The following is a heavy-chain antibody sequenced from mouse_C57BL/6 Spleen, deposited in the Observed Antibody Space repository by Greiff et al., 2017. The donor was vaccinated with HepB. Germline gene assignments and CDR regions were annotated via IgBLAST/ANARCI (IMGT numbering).Heavy chain of an antibody. CDR1: GYTFTSYG. CDR3: ARDDYDAFAY. J-gene: IGHJ3*01. D-gene: IGHD2-4*01. V-gene: IGHV1-81*01. Sequence: VQLQQSGAELARPGASVKLSCKASGYTFTSYGISWVKQRTGQGLEWIGEIYPRSGNTYYNEKFKGKATLTADKSSSTAYMELRSLISEDSAVYFCARDDYDAFAYWGQGTLVTVSA. CDR2: IYPRSGNT.